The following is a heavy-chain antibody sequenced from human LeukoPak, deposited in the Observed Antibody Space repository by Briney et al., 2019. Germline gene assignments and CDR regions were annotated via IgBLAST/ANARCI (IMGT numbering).Heavy chain of an antibody. CDR1: GASISTYY. CDR3: AKHGSGWSLDY. V-gene: IGHV4-59*01. J-gene: IGHJ4*02. D-gene: IGHD6-19*01. Sequence: SETLSLICTVSGASISTYYWGWIRQPPGKGLEWIGYIQNTGATNYNPSLKSRVSISKDTSKNQFSLKMSSVTAADTAVYYCAKHGSGWSLDYWGQGTLVTVSS. CDR2: IQNTGAT.